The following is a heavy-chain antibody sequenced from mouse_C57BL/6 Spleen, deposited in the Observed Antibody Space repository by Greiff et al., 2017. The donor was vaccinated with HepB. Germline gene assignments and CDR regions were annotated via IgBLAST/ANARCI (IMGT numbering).Heavy chain of an antibody. D-gene: IGHD1-1*01. CDR1: GYTFTSYW. J-gene: IGHJ2*01. Sequence: QVQLQQPGAELVKPGASVKLSCKASGYTFTSYWMHWVKQRPGQGLEWIGMIHPNSGSTNYNEKFKSKATLTVDKSSSTAYMQRSSLTSEDSAVYYCARGYYGSTLDYWGQGTTLTVSS. V-gene: IGHV1-64*01. CDR2: IHPNSGST. CDR3: ARGYYGSTLDY.